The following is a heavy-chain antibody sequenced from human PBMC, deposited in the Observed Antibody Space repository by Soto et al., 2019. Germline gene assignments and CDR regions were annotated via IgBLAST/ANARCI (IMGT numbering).Heavy chain of an antibody. J-gene: IGHJ6*02. CDR1: GFTFSSYA. CDR2: ISYDGSNK. CDR3: ARGLYDILTIAPWYYYYGMDV. Sequence: QVQLVESGGGVVQPGRSLRLSCAASGFTFSSYAMHWVRQAPGKGLEWVAVISYDGSNKYYADSVKGRFTISRDNSKNTLYLQMNSLRAEDTAVYYCARGLYDILTIAPWYYYYGMDVWGQGTTVTVSS. V-gene: IGHV3-30-3*01. D-gene: IGHD3-9*01.